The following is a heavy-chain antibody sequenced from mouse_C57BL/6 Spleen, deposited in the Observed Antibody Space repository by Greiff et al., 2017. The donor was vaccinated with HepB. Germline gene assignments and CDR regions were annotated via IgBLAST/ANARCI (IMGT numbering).Heavy chain of an antibody. V-gene: IGHV2-3*01. CDR3: AKRGTTVVATSWYFDV. Sequence: VMLVESGPGLVAPSQRLSITCTVSGFSFTSYGVSWVRQPPGKGLEWLGVIWGDGSTNYHSALISRLSISKDNSTRQVFLKLNSLQTDDTATYYCAKRGTTVVATSWYFDVWGTGTTVTVSS. CDR1: GFSFTSYG. J-gene: IGHJ1*03. CDR2: IWGDGST. D-gene: IGHD1-1*01.